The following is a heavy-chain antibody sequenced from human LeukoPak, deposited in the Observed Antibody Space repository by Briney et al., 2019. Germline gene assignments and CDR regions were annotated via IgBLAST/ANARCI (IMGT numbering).Heavy chain of an antibody. Sequence: QSGGSLRLSCAASGFTFSSYAMNWVRQAPGKGLEWVSAISGSGGSTYYADSVKGRFTISRDNSKNTLYLQMNSLRAEDTAVYYCAKGHVERGYSYGYVGYFDYWGQGTLVTVSS. CDR2: ISGSGGST. CDR3: AKGHVERGYSYGYVGYFDY. CDR1: GFTFSSYA. V-gene: IGHV3-23*01. D-gene: IGHD5-18*01. J-gene: IGHJ4*02.